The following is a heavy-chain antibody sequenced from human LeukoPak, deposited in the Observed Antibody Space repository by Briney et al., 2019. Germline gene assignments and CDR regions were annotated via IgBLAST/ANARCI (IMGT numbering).Heavy chain of an antibody. J-gene: IGHJ4*02. D-gene: IGHD5-18*01. CDR3: AKAGYSYGPYSYYFDY. Sequence: SRSLRLSCAASGFTFDDYAMHWVRHAPGKGLEWVSGISWNSGSIGYEDSVKGRFTISRDNAKNSLYLQMNSLRAEDMALYYCAKAGYSYGPYSYYFDYWGQGTLVTVSS. CDR2: ISWNSGSI. V-gene: IGHV3-9*03. CDR1: GFTFDDYA.